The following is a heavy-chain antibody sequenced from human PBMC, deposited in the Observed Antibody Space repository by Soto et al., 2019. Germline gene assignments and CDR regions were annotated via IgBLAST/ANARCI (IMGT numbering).Heavy chain of an antibody. V-gene: IGHV4-39*01. CDR1: GGSISSSTFY. Sequence: QLQLQESGPGLVKPSETLSLTCAVSGGSISSSTFYWGWIRQPLGKGLEWIGSIYYTGNHFYNPSLKSRVTISLDPSKNQFSLKLSSVTAADTAVFYCARHTWGRQRGWFDPWGQGTLFTVSS. D-gene: IGHD2-2*01. CDR2: IYYTGNH. CDR3: ARHTWGRQRGWFDP. J-gene: IGHJ5*02.